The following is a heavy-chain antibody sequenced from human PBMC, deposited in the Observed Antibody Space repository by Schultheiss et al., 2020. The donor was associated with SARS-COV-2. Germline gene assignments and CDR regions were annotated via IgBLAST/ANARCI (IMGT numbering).Heavy chain of an antibody. CDR3: AREAPGPYYYDSSGYRPTDAFDI. CDR2: INSDGSST. V-gene: IGHV3-74*01. D-gene: IGHD3-22*01. J-gene: IGHJ3*02. Sequence: GGSLRLSCAASGFTFSSYWMHWVRQAPGKGLVWVSRINSDGSSTSYADSVKGRFTISRDNSKNTLYLQMNSRRAEDTAVYYCAREAPGPYYYDSSGYRPTDAFDIWGQGTMVTVSS. CDR1: GFTFSSYW.